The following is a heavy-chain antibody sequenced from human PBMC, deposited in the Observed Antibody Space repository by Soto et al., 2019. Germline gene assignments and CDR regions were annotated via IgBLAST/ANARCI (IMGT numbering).Heavy chain of an antibody. CDR1: GFTFSSYS. CDR2: ISSSSSYI. CDR3: ARGRTYDSSGYYYPQPLDY. V-gene: IGHV3-21*01. D-gene: IGHD3-22*01. Sequence: GGSLRLSCAASGFTFSSYSMNWVRQAPGKGLEWVSSISSSSSYIYYADSVKGRFTISRDNAKNSLYLQMNSLRAEDTAVYYCARGRTYDSSGYYYPQPLDYWGQGTLVTVSS. J-gene: IGHJ4*02.